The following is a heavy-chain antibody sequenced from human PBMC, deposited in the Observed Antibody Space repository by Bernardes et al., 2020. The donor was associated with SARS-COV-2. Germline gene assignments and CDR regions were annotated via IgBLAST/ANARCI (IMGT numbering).Heavy chain of an antibody. CDR2: IIGDGT. CDR1: GLTVTNTY. J-gene: IGHJ3*02. Sequence: GGSLRLSCAASGLTVTNTYMIWVRQTPGKGLEWVSLIIGDGTSYSDSVKGRFTVSKQNSKNTIYLQMNGLRTDDTAVYYCSASQVSGGFDIWGQGTMVTVSS. D-gene: IGHD3-10*01. V-gene: IGHV3-53*04. CDR3: SASQVSGGFDI.